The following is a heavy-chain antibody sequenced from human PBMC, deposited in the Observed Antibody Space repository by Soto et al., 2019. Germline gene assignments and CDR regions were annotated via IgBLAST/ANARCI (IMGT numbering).Heavy chain of an antibody. Sequence: EVQLVESGGGLVQPGGSLRLSCAASGFTFSGYYMDWVRQAPGKGLEWIGRSRNKDNSYYTEYAASVKGRFIISRDESRNSLYLQMNSLKTEDTAVYYCARYSGGYRRGLDYWGQGNLVTVSS. J-gene: IGHJ4*02. V-gene: IGHV3-72*01. D-gene: IGHD1-26*01. CDR3: ARYSGGYRRGLDY. CDR1: GFTFSGYY. CDR2: SRNKDNSYYT.